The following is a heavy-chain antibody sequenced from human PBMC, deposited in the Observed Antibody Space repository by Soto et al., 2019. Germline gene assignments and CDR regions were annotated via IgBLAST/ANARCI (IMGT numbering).Heavy chain of an antibody. Sequence: EVQLVESGGGLVKPGGSLRLSCAASGFTFSNAWMSWVRQAPGKGLEWVGRIKSKTDGGTTDYAAPVKGRFTISRDDSKNTLYLQMNSLKPEDTAVYYCTTALRYFDWLLPTYYYYYGMDVWGQGTTVTVSS. CDR1: GFTFSNAW. D-gene: IGHD3-9*01. CDR2: IKSKTDGGTT. CDR3: TTALRYFDWLLPTYYYYYGMDV. V-gene: IGHV3-15*01. J-gene: IGHJ6*02.